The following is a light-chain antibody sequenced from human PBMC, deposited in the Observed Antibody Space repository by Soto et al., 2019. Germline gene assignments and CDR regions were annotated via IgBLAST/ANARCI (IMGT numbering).Light chain of an antibody. V-gene: IGLV2-14*01. J-gene: IGLJ1*01. CDR2: AVS. CDR3: CSYTVSGTYV. Sequence: QSALAQPASVSGSPGQSITISCTGTSSDVGGYNYVSWYQQHPGKAPKLMIYAVSNRPSGDSNRFSGSKSGNTATLTISGLQAEDEADYYCCSYTVSGTYVFGTGTKVNVL. CDR1: SSDVGGYNY.